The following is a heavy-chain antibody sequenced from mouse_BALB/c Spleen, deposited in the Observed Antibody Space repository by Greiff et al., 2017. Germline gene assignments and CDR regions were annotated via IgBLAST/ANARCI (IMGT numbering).Heavy chain of an antibody. J-gene: IGHJ4*01. CDR2: IRNKANGYTT. Sequence: EVMLVESGGGLVQPGGSLRLSCATSGFTFTDYYMSWVRQPPGKALEWLGFIRNKANGYTTEYSASVKGRFTISRDNSQSILYLQMNTLRAEDSATYYCARDPYYYYAMDYWGQGTSVTVSS. CDR1: GFTFTDYY. V-gene: IGHV7-3*02. CDR3: ARDPYYYYAMDY. D-gene: IGHD2-10*01.